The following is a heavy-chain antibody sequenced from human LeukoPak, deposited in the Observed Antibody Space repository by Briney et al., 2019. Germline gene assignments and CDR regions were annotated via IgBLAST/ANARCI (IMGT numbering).Heavy chain of an antibody. D-gene: IGHD3-10*01. V-gene: IGHV4-39*01. Sequence: SETLSLTCTVSGGSISSSSYYWGWIRQPPGKGLEGIGSIYYSGSTYYNPSLKSRVTISVDTSTNQFSLKLSSVTAADTAVYYCARRTPEKNYYGSGSLDYWGQGTLVTVSS. CDR1: GGSISSSSYY. J-gene: IGHJ4*02. CDR2: IYYSGST. CDR3: ARRTPEKNYYGSGSLDY.